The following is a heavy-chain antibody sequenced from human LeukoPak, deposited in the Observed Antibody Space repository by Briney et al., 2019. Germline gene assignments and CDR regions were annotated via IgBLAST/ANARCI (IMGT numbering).Heavy chain of an antibody. CDR3: VRQKITLFRGVIIINYMDV. J-gene: IGHJ6*03. V-gene: IGHV4-39*01. D-gene: IGHD3-10*01. CDR2: IYYSGTT. CDR1: GGSISSSSHH. Sequence: PSETLSLTCSVSGGSISSSSHHWGWIRQPPGKGLEWIGSIYYSGTTYYKASLKRRVTISEDAPKNQFSLKLSSVTAADTAVYYCVRQKITLFRGVIIINYMDVWGKGTTVTISS.